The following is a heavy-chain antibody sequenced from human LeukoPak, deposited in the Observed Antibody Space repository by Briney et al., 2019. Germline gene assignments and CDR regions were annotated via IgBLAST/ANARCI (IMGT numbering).Heavy chain of an antibody. D-gene: IGHD3-3*01. CDR3: ASLLDTLNYDFWSGYLDY. V-gene: IGHV4-34*01. CDR1: GRSFSGYY. Sequence: SETLSLTCAAYGRSFSGYYWSWLRQPPGKGLEWIGEINHSGSTNYNPSLKSRVTISVDTSKNQFSLRLGSVTAADTAVYYCASLLDTLNYDFWSGYLDYWGQGTLVTVSS. J-gene: IGHJ4*02. CDR2: INHSGST.